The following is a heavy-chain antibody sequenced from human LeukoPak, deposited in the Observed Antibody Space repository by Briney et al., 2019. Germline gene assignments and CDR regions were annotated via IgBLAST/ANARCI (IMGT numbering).Heavy chain of an antibody. V-gene: IGHV4-59*08. J-gene: IGHJ4*01. Sequence: SETLSLTCTVSGDSISPYYWNWIRQPPGKGLECIGYISYSGSTNYNPSLKSRVTISVDTSKNQFSLKLNSVTAADTAVYYCARHCSGGSCYSVFDYWGHGTLVIVSS. CDR3: ARHCSGGSCYSVFDY. CDR1: GDSISPYY. D-gene: IGHD2-15*01. CDR2: ISYSGST.